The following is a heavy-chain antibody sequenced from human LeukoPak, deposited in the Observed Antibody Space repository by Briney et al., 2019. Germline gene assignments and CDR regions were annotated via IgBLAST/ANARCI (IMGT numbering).Heavy chain of an antibody. CDR3: ARGVGVRYNYGPNYFDY. D-gene: IGHD5-18*01. J-gene: IGHJ4*02. V-gene: IGHV4-30-2*01. CDR2: IYHSGST. CDR1: GGSISSGGYS. Sequence: SETLSLTCAVSGGSISSGGYSWSWIRQPPGKGLEWIGYIYHSGSTNYNPSLKSRVTISVDTSKNQFSLKLSSVTAADTAVYYCARGVGVRYNYGPNYFDYWGQGTLVTVSS.